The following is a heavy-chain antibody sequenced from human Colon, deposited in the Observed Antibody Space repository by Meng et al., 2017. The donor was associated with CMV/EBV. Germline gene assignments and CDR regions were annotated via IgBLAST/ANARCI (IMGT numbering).Heavy chain of an antibody. D-gene: IGHD1-26*01. CDR2: IHHTERT. Sequence: SETLSLTCSVSGYFISTDYYWGWVRQPPGKGLEWIGSIHHTERTYYNPSLKSRATISVDTSKNQFSLSLSSVTAADTAVYYCTRVSYSKSSYYYYGMDLWGQGTTVTVSS. CDR3: TRVSYSKSSYYYYGMDL. V-gene: IGHV4-38-2*02. J-gene: IGHJ6*02. CDR1: GYFISTDYY.